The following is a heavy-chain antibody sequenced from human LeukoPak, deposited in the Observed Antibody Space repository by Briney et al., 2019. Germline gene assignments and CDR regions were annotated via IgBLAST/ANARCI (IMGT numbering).Heavy chain of an antibody. CDR3: ASGGYDSSGYHDPFDY. CDR2: IYYSGST. Sequence: LETLSLTCTVSGGPISSSSYYWGWIRQPPGKGLEWIGSIYYSGSTYYNPSLKSRVTISVDTSKNQFSLKLSSVTAADTAVYYCASGGYDSSGYHDPFDYWGQGTLVTVSS. CDR1: GGPISSSSYY. D-gene: IGHD3-22*01. V-gene: IGHV4-39*01. J-gene: IGHJ4*02.